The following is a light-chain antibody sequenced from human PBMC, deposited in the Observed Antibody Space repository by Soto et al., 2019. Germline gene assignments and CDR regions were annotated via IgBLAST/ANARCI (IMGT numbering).Light chain of an antibody. CDR3: QQLNSYPQT. CDR1: QGISSY. V-gene: IGKV1-9*01. Sequence: DIQLTQSPSFLSASVGDRVTITCRASQGISSYLAWYQQKPGKAPKLLIYAASTLQSGVPSRFSGSGSGTEFTLTISSLQPEDFATYYRQQLNSYPQTFGPGTKVVIK. CDR2: AAS. J-gene: IGKJ3*01.